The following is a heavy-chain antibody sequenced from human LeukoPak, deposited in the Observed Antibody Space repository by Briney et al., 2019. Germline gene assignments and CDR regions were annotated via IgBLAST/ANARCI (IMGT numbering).Heavy chain of an antibody. V-gene: IGHV4-30-4*01. D-gene: IGHD5-12*01. Sequence: SQTLSLTCTVSGGSISSDDYYWSWIRQPPGKGLEWIGHITYSGSTDYSPSLRSRVTMSVDTSKNQFSLKLNSVTAAETAMYFCARGGVGGYDYFDAWGQGTLVAVSS. CDR2: ITYSGST. J-gene: IGHJ4*02. CDR3: ARGGVGGYDYFDA. CDR1: GGSISSDDYY.